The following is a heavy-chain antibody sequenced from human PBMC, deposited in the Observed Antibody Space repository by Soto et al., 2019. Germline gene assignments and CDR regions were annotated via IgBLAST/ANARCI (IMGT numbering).Heavy chain of an antibody. CDR1: GGSISSSSYY. CDR2: IYYSGST. J-gene: IGHJ5*02. V-gene: IGHV4-39*01. Sequence: SQTLSLTCTVSGGSISSSSYYWGWIRQPPGKGLEWIGSIYYSGSTYYNPFLKSRVTISVDTSKNQFSLKLSSVTAADTAVYYCARHAGDSYYFDPWGQGTLVTVSS. CDR3: ARHAGDSYYFDP. D-gene: IGHD3-10*01.